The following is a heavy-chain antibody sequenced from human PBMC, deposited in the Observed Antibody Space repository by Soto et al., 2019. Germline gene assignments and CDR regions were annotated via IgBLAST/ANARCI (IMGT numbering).Heavy chain of an antibody. D-gene: IGHD2-15*01. Sequence: QVRLVESGGGVVQPGGSLRLSCATSGFSLSSYAMHWVRQAPGKGLEWVALMSYDETKKYYADSVKGRFTISRDTSKNTLFLQMNHLGVEDTAVYYCAKDRRDGDFMHILVVDFWGQGALVTVSS. CDR1: GFSLSSYA. J-gene: IGHJ4*02. CDR2: MSYDETKK. CDR3: AKDRRDGDFMHILVVDF. V-gene: IGHV3-30*18.